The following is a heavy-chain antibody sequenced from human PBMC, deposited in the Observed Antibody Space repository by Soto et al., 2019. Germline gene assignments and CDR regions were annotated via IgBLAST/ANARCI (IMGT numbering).Heavy chain of an antibody. CDR1: GGCINTFY. Sequence: XGALSLTFTVSGGCINTFYWSGVAQPAGNRLEWIGRIFSSVSTSFNPSLESRVAMSVDTSKNHFSLNLSSVTAADMAVYYCAREGSYSAYNFAHGIQLWSFDFWGQGALVTVSS. CDR2: IFSSVST. J-gene: IGHJ4*02. D-gene: IGHD5-12*01. V-gene: IGHV4-4*07. CDR3: AREGSYSAYNFAHGIQLWSFDF.